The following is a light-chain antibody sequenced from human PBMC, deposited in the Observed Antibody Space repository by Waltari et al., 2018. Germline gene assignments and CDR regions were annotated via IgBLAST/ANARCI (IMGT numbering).Light chain of an antibody. CDR2: EAY. Sequence: QSALAQPASVSGSPGQSVTLSCTGAGRDVGFSNVVSWYQQHPGKAPKLMIYEAYKRPSGVSNRFSGSKSGNTASLTISGLQTDDEAEYYCCTYAGSSTWVFGGGTKLTVL. CDR3: CTYAGSSTWV. CDR1: GRDVGFSNV. J-gene: IGLJ3*02. V-gene: IGLV2-23*01.